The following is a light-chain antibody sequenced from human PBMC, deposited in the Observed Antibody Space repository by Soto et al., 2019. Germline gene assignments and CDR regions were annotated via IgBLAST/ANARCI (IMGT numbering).Light chain of an antibody. CDR2: GAS. V-gene: IGKV3-20*01. CDR3: QQYGSSGLT. CDR1: QSVSSSY. Sequence: EIVLTQSPGTLSLSPGERATLSCRASQSVSSSYLAWYQQKPGQAPRLLIYGASSSATGIPDRFSGSGSGTDFTLTISRLEPEDFAVYYCQQYGSSGLTFGGRTKVEIK. J-gene: IGKJ4*01.